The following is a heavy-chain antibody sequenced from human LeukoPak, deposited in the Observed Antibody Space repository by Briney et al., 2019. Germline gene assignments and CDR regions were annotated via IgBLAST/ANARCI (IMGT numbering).Heavy chain of an antibody. V-gene: IGHV1-18*01. J-gene: IGHJ3*02. D-gene: IGHD6-19*01. CDR1: GYTFTSYG. CDR3: ARVLGDSSGWFLRAGAFDI. CDR2: ISAYNGNT. Sequence: GASVKVSCKASGYTFTSYGISWVRQAPGQGLEWMGWISAYNGNTNYAQKLQGRVTMTTDTSTSTAYMELRSLRSDDTAVYYCARVLGDSSGWFLRAGAFDIWGQGTMVTVSS.